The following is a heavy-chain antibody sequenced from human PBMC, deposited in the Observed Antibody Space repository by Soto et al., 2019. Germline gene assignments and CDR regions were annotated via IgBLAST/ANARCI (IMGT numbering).Heavy chain of an antibody. Sequence: GGSLRLSCEASGFIFSNHGMDWVRQVPGKGLEWVALIWYDGSNEHYPDSVKGRFTISRDNSKNTLYLQMNSLRAEDTAVYYCARDGLGSSGHSRGFDYWGQGTLVTVSS. CDR1: GFIFSNHG. J-gene: IGHJ4*02. D-gene: IGHD3-22*01. CDR2: IWYDGSNE. CDR3: ARDGLGSSGHSRGFDY. V-gene: IGHV3-33*01.